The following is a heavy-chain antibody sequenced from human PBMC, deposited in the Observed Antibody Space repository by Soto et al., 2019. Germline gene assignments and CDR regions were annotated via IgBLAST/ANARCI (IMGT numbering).Heavy chain of an antibody. CDR3: ARGGEMATMPTGY. V-gene: IGHV4-59*01. Sequence: SETLSLTCTVSGGSISSYYWSWIRQPPGKGLEWIGYIYYSGSTNYNPSLKSRVTISVDTSKNQFSLKLSSVTAADTAVYYCARGGEMATMPTGYWGQGTLVTVSS. CDR2: IYYSGST. D-gene: IGHD3-10*01. J-gene: IGHJ4*02. CDR1: GGSISSYY.